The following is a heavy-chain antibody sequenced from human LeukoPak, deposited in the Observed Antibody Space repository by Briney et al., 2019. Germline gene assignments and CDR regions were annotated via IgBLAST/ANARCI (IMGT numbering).Heavy chain of an antibody. Sequence: QSGGSLRLSCAASGFAFSSHAMTWARQAPGKGLEWVSAISISGDRTYYAHSVKGRFTISRDNSKNTAYLQVNSLRAEDTAVYYCAREAEALDYWGQGTLVTVSS. J-gene: IGHJ4*02. CDR3: AREAEALDY. CDR1: GFAFSSHA. V-gene: IGHV3-23*01. CDR2: ISISGDRT.